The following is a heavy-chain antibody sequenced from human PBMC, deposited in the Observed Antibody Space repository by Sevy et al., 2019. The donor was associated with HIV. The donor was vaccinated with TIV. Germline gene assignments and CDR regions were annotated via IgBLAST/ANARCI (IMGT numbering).Heavy chain of an antibody. V-gene: IGHV3-21*01. J-gene: IGHJ1*01. Sequence: GGSLRLSCAASGFTFSAYSMNWVRQALGKGLEWVSSISFLSNYIYYADSVKGRFIISRDNAKSSLYLQMNSLRAEDTAVYYCARDSHINMQYFQHWGQGTRVTVSS. CDR1: GFTFSAYS. CDR2: ISFLSNYI. CDR3: ARDSHINMQYFQH. D-gene: IGHD3-10*01.